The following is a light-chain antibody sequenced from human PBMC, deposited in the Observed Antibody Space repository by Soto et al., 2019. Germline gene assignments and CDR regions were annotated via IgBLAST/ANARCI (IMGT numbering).Light chain of an antibody. V-gene: IGKV1-39*01. Sequence: IQITQSASSLSASVVDRVTITCRASQSISSSLNWYQQKSGKAPKALIYTASSLKSGVPSRFSGSGSGTDFTLTISSLQPEDFATYYCQQPISFPITFGQGTKVDIK. CDR1: QSISSS. CDR2: TAS. CDR3: QQPISFPIT. J-gene: IGKJ1*01.